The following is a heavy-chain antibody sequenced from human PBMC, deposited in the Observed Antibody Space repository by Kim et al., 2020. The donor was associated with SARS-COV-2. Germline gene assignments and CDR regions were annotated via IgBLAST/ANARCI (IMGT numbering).Heavy chain of an antibody. J-gene: IGHJ5*02. D-gene: IGHD3-22*01. CDR3: SRDWENNYYESSGA. Sequence: GGSLRLSCAASGFTFGTYSMSWVRQAPGKGPEWVSFISSGSVHTHYAKSVKGRFTISRDNAMRSLHLQMNSLRAEDTAVYYCSRDWENNYYESSGAWGQGTLVTVSS. V-gene: IGHV3-21*01. CDR1: GFTFGTYS. CDR2: ISSGSVHT.